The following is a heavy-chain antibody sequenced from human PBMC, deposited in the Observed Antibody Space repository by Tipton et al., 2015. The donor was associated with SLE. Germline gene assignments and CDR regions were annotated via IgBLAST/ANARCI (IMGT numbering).Heavy chain of an antibody. CDR3: ARHDTNYGRNWFDP. CDR2: ISYSGIT. Sequence: TLSLTCTVPDGSIGVTRTYYWGWVRQPPGKGLEWIGSISYSGITYYNPSLKSRVTMSVDTSKNHFSLKLSSVTAADTAVYYCARHDTNYGRNWFDPWGQGTLVTVSS. CDR1: DGSIGVTRTYY. D-gene: IGHD2-8*01. V-gene: IGHV4-39*01. J-gene: IGHJ5*02.